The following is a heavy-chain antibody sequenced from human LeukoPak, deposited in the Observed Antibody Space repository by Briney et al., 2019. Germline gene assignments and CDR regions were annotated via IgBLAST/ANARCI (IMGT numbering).Heavy chain of an antibody. CDR2: ISVYNGNT. CDR3: ARPVDYYDSSGYYYYFDS. CDR1: GYTFTSYG. D-gene: IGHD3-22*01. J-gene: IGHJ4*02. V-gene: IGHV1-18*01. Sequence: ASVKVSCKASGYTFTSYGISWVRQAPGQGLEWMGWISVYNGNTNYAQKLQGRVTMTTDTSTSTAYMELGSLRSDDTAVYYCARPVDYYDSSGYYYYFDSWGQGTLVTVSS.